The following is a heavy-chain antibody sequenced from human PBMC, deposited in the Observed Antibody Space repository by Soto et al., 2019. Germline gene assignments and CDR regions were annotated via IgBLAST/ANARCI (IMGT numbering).Heavy chain of an antibody. CDR1: GYTFTSYG. V-gene: IGHV1-18*01. Sequence: ASVKVSCKASGYTFTSYGISWVRQAPGQGLEWMGWISAYNGNTNYAQKLQGRVTMTTDTSTSTAYMELRSLRSDDTAVYYCASGGYCSGGSCYPQYNWFDPWGQGTLVTVS. D-gene: IGHD2-15*01. J-gene: IGHJ5*02. CDR3: ASGGYCSGGSCYPQYNWFDP. CDR2: ISAYNGNT.